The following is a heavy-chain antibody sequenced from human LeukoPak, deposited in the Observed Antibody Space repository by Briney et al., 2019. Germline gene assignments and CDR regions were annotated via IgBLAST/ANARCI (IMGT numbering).Heavy chain of an antibody. CDR3: AKGVPDGGNFDY. Sequence: PGGSLRLSCAASGITFTSYAMSWVRQAPGKGLEWVSAVSGSGASTYYADSVKGRFTISRDNSKNTLYLQMNSLRAEGTAVYYCAKGVPDGGNFDYWGQGTLVTVSS. V-gene: IGHV3-23*01. CDR2: VSGSGAST. CDR1: GITFTSYA. D-gene: IGHD3-16*01. J-gene: IGHJ4*02.